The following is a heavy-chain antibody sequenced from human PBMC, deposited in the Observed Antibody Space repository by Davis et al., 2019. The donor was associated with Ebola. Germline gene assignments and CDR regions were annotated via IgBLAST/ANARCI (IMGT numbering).Heavy chain of an antibody. CDR3: ARVRSGYSYGIDY. CDR2: INSDGSAT. D-gene: IGHD5-18*01. Sequence: HTGGSLRLSCAASGFSFSSFAMSWVRQAPGKGLEWVSNINSDGSATIYADSVKGRFTISRDNAKNTLYLQMNSLRAEDTAVYYCARVRSGYSYGIDYWGQGTLVTVSS. J-gene: IGHJ4*02. CDR1: GFSFSSFA. V-gene: IGHV3-74*01.